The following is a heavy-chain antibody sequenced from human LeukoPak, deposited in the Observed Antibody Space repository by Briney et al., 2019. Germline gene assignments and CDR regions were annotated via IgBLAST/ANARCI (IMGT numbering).Heavy chain of an antibody. V-gene: IGHV3-23*01. Sequence: GGSLRLSCAASGFTFSSHAMSWVRHPPGTGLEWVSGISGDGDSTYYADSVKGRFTISRDNSENTLYLLMNSLRAEDTAVYYCTRENYYYGTSDQVSSGQGTLVTVSS. CDR3: TRENYYYGTSDQVS. J-gene: IGHJ5*02. CDR2: ISGDGDST. CDR1: GFTFSSHA. D-gene: IGHD3-22*01.